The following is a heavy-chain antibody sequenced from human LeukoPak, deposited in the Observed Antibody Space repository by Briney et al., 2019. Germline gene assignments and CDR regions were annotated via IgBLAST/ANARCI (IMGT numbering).Heavy chain of an antibody. CDR3: ARGQAGTRFDY. J-gene: IGHJ4*02. Sequence: GASVKVSCKASGYAFTGYYIDWVRQAPGQGLEWMGWIDPNSGGTNYAQKFQGRVTVTRDTSISTAYMELSALRSDDTAVYYCARGQAGTRFDYWGQGALVTVSS. D-gene: IGHD6-13*01. CDR2: IDPNSGGT. V-gene: IGHV1-2*02. CDR1: GYAFTGYY.